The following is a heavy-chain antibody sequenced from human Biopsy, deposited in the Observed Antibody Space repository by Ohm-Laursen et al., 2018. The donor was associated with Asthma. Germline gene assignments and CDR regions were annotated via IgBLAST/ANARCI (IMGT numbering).Heavy chain of an antibody. V-gene: IGHV2-5*01. D-gene: IGHD3-22*01. CDR2: INWNDNK. J-gene: IGHJ4*02. CDR3: AHRRHGTGVEYYYDSSGYSPFDW. CDR1: GFSFTTYGVG. Sequence: TQTLTLTCTFSGFSFTTYGVGVGWIRQSPGKALEWLALINWNDNKRYSPSLKNRLTVTKDTSKNQVVLTLTNMDPVDTATYYCAHRRHGTGVEYYYDSSGYSPFDWWGQGSLVTVSS.